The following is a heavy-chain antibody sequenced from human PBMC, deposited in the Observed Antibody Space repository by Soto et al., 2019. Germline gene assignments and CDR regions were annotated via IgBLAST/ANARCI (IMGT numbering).Heavy chain of an antibody. CDR3: ARAPCLGVAHIDY. CDR1: GGSVTGFY. Sequence: SETLSLTCTVSGGSVTGFYWSWIRQPPGKGLEWIGYIFHSGSSNYNPTLKSRVTISVDTSKSQISLRLTSVTAADTAVYYCARAPCLGVAHIDYWGQGTLVTVSS. D-gene: IGHD3-3*01. J-gene: IGHJ4*02. V-gene: IGHV4-59*02. CDR2: IFHSGSS.